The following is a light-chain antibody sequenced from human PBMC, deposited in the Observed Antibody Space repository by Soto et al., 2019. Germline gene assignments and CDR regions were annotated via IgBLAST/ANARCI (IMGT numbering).Light chain of an antibody. CDR2: GAS. V-gene: IGKV3-20*01. J-gene: IGKJ1*01. CDR3: QQYGSSRT. Sequence: IVLPQSPAPLSFSPGERATLSCRASQSVSSSYLAWYQQKPGQAPRLLIYGASSRATGIPDRFSGSGSGTDFTLTISRLEPEDFAVYYCQQYGSSRTFGQGTKVDIK. CDR1: QSVSSSY.